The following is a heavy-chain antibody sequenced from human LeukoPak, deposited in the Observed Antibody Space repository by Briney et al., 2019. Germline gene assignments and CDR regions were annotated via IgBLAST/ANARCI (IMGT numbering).Heavy chain of an antibody. D-gene: IGHD5-18*01. J-gene: IGHJ3*02. V-gene: IGHV3-74*01. CDR2: INSDGSST. CDR1: GFTFSSYW. CDR3: ARSRGYKDAFDI. Sequence: PGGSLRLSCAASGFTFSSYWTHWVRQAPGKGLVWVSRINSDGSSTSYADSVKGRFTISGDNAKNTLYLQMNSLRAEDTAVYYCARSRGYKDAFDIWGQGTMVTVSS.